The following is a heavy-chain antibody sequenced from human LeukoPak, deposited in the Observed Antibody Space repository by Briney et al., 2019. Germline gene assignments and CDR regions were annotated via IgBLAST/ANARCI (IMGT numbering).Heavy chain of an antibody. D-gene: IGHD6-19*01. CDR2: LNPDSAGT. Sequence: ASLNVSFKASGYTFTDNYIHWLRQAPGQGLEWMGWLNPDSAGTSYARKFQGRVSMTRDTSISTAYMELSGLTSDDTAIYYCARGGKQWLVRYYYGVDVWGQGTTVIVSS. CDR1: GYTFTDNY. J-gene: IGHJ6*02. V-gene: IGHV1-2*02. CDR3: ARGGKQWLVRYYYGVDV.